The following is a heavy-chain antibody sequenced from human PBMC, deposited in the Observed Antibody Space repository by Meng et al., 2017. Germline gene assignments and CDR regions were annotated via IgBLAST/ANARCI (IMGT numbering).Heavy chain of an antibody. CDR2: VNPINGKT. CDR3: ARGGDYSSWDY. Sequence: VQLVRAGAEWEKPGASVKVSCKPSGYLFTSYDINWIRQAPGQGLEWMGWVNPINGKTGYAQKFQGRLTITRDTSIRTAYMELSSLKSEDTAIYYCARGGDYSSWDYWGQGTLVTVSS. J-gene: IGHJ4*02. V-gene: IGHV1-8*01. D-gene: IGHD4-11*01. CDR1: GYLFTSYD.